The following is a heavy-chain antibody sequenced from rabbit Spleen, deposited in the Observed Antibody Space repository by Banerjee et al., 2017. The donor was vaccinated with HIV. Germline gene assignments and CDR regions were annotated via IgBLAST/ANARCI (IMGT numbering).Heavy chain of an antibody. V-gene: IGHV1S40*01. CDR1: GVSFSGSSY. D-gene: IGHD8-1*01. Sequence: QSLEESGGDLVKPGASLALTCTASGVSFSGSSYMCWVRQAPGKGLEWIACIETGGSGFTYFASWAKGRFTISKTSSTTVTLQMTSLTAADTATYFCARDAGSYDYIDGYFSLWGPGTLVTVS. J-gene: IGHJ4*01. CDR3: ARDAGSYDYIDGYFSL. CDR2: IETGGSGFT.